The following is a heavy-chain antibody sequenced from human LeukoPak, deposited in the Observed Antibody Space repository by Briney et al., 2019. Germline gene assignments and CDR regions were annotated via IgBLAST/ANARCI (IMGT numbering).Heavy chain of an antibody. Sequence: GGSLRLSCAASGFTFDDYGMNWVRQAPGKGLEWVSSISSSSSYIYYADSVKGRFTISRDNAKNSLYLQMNSLRAEDTAVYYCAREGDSSSAFDYWGQGTLVTVSS. V-gene: IGHV3-21*01. CDR2: ISSSSSYI. CDR3: AREGDSSSAFDY. D-gene: IGHD6-6*01. J-gene: IGHJ4*02. CDR1: GFTFDDYG.